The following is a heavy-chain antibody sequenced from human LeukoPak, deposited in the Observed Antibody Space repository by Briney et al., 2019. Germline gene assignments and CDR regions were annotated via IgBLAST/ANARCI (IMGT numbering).Heavy chain of an antibody. CDR2: IYHSGIT. CDR1: GGSISSGGYS. D-gene: IGHD3-10*01. Sequence: SETLSLTCAVSGGSISSGGYSWSWIRQPPGKGLECIGYIYHSGITYSNPSLKSRVTISVDRSKNQFSLKLSSVTAADTAIYYCARGSGFYYGPGSPPTAVDVWGQGTTVTVSS. CDR3: ARGSGFYYGPGSPPTAVDV. J-gene: IGHJ6*02. V-gene: IGHV4-30-2*01.